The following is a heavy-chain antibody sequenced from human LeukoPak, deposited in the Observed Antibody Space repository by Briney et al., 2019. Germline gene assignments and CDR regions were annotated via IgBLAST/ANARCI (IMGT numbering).Heavy chain of an antibody. CDR2: IYTSGST. Sequence: SETLSLTCTVSGVSISSYYWSWLRQPAGKGLEWVGRIYTSGSTNYNPSLKSRVTMSVDTSKNQFSLKLSSVTAADTAVYYCAGGRTRPRFNYYYYGMDVWGQGTTVTVSS. V-gene: IGHV4-4*07. J-gene: IGHJ6*02. CDR3: AGGRTRPRFNYYYYGMDV. CDR1: GVSISSYY. D-gene: IGHD1-14*01.